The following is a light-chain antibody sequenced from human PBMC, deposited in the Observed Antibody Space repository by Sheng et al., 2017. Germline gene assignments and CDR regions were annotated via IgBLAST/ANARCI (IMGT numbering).Light chain of an antibody. Sequence: EIVLTQSPGTMSLSPGERATLSCRASQSVSSSLAWYQQKPGQAPRLLIYGASSRPSVIPDRFSGSGSGTDFTLTISRLEPEDFAVYYCQQYGTSPVTFGGGTKVEIK. CDR1: QSVSSS. J-gene: IGKJ4*01. CDR2: GAS. CDR3: QQYGTSPVT. V-gene: IGKV3-20*01.